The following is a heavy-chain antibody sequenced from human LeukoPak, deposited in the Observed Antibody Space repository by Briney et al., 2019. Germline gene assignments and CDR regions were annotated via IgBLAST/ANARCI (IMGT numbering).Heavy chain of an antibody. D-gene: IGHD4-17*01. V-gene: IGHV3-30*18. CDR1: GFTFSSYG. J-gene: IGHJ4*02. CDR3: AKSKYGDYYRFDY. CDR2: ISYDGSNK. Sequence: PGGSLRLSCAASGFTFSSYGMHWVRQAPGMGLEWVAVISYDGSNKYYADSVKGRFTISRDNSKNTLYLQMNSLRAEDTAVYYCAKSKYGDYYRFDYWGQGTLVTVSS.